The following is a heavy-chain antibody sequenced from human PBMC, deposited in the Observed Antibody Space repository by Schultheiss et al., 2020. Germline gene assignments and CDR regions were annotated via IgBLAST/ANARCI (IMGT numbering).Heavy chain of an antibody. Sequence: WGSLRLSCAASGFTFSSYGMHWVRQAPGKGLEWVAVISYDGSNKYYADSVKGRFTISRDNSKNTLYLQMNSLRAEDTALYYCAKSPDYYDSSGPLDYWGQGTLVTVSS. CDR1: GFTFSSYG. D-gene: IGHD3-22*01. CDR3: AKSPDYYDSSGPLDY. V-gene: IGHV3-30*18. CDR2: ISYDGSNK. J-gene: IGHJ4*02.